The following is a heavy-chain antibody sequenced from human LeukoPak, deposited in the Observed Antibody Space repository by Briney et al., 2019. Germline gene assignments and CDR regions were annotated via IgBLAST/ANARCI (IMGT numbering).Heavy chain of an antibody. V-gene: IGHV3-23*01. CDR3: ANLQQLSGWFDP. J-gene: IGHJ5*02. CDR1: GFTFSSYA. CDR2: ISGSGGST. Sequence: PGGSLRLSCAPSGFTFSSYAMSSVRQAPGKGLEWVSAISGSGGSTYYADSVKGRFTISRDNSKNTLYLQMNSLRAEDTAVYYCANLQQLSGWFDPWGQGTLVTVSS. D-gene: IGHD6-13*01.